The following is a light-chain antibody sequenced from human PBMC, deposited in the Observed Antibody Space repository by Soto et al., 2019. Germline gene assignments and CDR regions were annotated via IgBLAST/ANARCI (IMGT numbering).Light chain of an antibody. CDR1: QSVLYRSSNKDC. V-gene: IGKV4-1*01. Sequence: DVVRSKSQKSLAVSLGERATINCKSSQSVLYRSSNKDCLAWYQQKPGQPPKLLIYWASTRESGVPERFSGGGSGTDFTLTISSLQAEDVAVYYCQQYYIFPRTFGGGSNVDIK. CDR3: QQYYIFPRT. J-gene: IGKJ4*01. CDR2: WAS.